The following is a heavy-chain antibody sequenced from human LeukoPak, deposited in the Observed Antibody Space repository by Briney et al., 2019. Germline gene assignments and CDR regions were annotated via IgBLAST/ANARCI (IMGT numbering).Heavy chain of an antibody. CDR1: GYTFTSYG. CDR2: IIPVFGTS. Sequence: SVKVSCKASGYTFTSYGISWVRQAPGQGLEWMGGIIPVFGTSNYAQKFQGRVTITADESTRTAYMELSSLRSEDTAVYYCARVTGGRYCSTTSCYMRGWFDPWGQGTLVTVSS. V-gene: IGHV1-69*13. J-gene: IGHJ5*02. D-gene: IGHD2-2*02. CDR3: ARVTGGRYCSTTSCYMRGWFDP.